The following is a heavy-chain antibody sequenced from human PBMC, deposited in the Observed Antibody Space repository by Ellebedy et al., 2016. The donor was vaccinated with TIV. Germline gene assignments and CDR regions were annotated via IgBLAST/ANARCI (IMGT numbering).Heavy chain of an antibody. D-gene: IGHD3-10*01. CDR3: ARDQGWAYPGSTRFDY. V-gene: IGHV3-74*01. CDR1: GFTFSSNW. Sequence: GESLKISCVASGFTFSSNWMHWVRQAPGKGLVWVSRINSDGSRSTYADSVKGRFTISRDNAKNTLYVQMNSLRAEDTAVYYCARDQGWAYPGSTRFDYWGQGTLVTVSS. CDR2: INSDGSRS. J-gene: IGHJ4*03.